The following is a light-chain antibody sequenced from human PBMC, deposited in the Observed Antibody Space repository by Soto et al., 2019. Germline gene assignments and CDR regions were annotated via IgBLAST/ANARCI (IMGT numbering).Light chain of an antibody. J-gene: IGLJ2*01. CDR2: EVS. Sequence: QSALTQPASVSGSPGQSITISCTGTSRDVGGYNYVSWHQQHPGKAPKVIITEVSNRPSGVSNRFSGSKSGNTASLTISGLQAEDEADYYCSSYTSSSPVVFGGGTKVTVL. CDR1: SRDVGGYNY. V-gene: IGLV2-14*01. CDR3: SSYTSSSPVV.